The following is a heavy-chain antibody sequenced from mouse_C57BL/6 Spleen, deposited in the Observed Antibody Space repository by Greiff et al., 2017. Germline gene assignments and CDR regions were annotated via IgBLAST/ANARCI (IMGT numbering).Heavy chain of an antibody. D-gene: IGHD2-5*01. V-gene: IGHV5-6*01. CDR3: ARQSNQAWFAY. CDR1: GFTFSSYG. CDR2: ISSGGSYT. Sequence: VKVVESGGDLVKPGGSLKLSCAASGFTFSSYGMSWVRQTPDKRLEWVATISSGGSYTYYPDSVKGRFTISRDNAKNTLYLQMSSLKSEDTAMYYCARQSNQAWFAYWGQGTLVTVSA. J-gene: IGHJ3*01.